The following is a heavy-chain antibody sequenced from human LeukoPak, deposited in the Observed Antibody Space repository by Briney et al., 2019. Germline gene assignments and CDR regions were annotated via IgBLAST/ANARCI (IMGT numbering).Heavy chain of an antibody. Sequence: SETLSLTCAVSGGSISSGGYSWSWIRQPPGKGLEWIGYIYHSGSTYYNPSLKSRVTISVDRSKNQFSLKLSSVAAADTAVYYCARVFYDSSGYDAFDIWGQGTMVTVSS. J-gene: IGHJ3*02. CDR2: IYHSGST. CDR1: GGSISSGGYS. CDR3: ARVFYDSSGYDAFDI. D-gene: IGHD3-22*01. V-gene: IGHV4-30-2*01.